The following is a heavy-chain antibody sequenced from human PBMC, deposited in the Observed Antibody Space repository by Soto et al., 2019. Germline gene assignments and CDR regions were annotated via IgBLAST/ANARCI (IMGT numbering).Heavy chain of an antibody. CDR1: GFTFSSYA. D-gene: IGHD3-10*01. V-gene: IGHV3-23*01. CDR3: AKDLRPGLVVPTKSGFDP. Sequence: PGGSLRLSCAASGFTFSSYAMSWVRQAPGRGLEWVSAISGSGGNTDFAESVRGRFSVSRDNSKNTLYLQMTNLRAEDAAIYFCAKDLRPGLVVPTKSGFDPWGQGTRVTVSS. CDR2: ISGSGGNT. J-gene: IGHJ5*02.